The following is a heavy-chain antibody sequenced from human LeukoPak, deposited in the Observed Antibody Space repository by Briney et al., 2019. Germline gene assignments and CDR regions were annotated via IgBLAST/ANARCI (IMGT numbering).Heavy chain of an antibody. J-gene: IGHJ4*02. CDR3: ARGPSVLGAIDN. CDR2: INNDGSII. V-gene: IGHV3-74*01. D-gene: IGHD3-10*01. CDR1: GFIFSRYW. Sequence: GGSLRLSCAASGFIFSRYWMHWVRQAPGKELVWVSRINNDGSIINTADSVKGRFTISRDNAKDMLYLQMDSLRAEDTAIYYCARGPSVLGAIDNWGQGTLVTVSS.